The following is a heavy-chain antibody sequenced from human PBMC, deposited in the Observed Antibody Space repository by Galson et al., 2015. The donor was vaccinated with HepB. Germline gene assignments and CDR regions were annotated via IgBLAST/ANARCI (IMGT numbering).Heavy chain of an antibody. V-gene: IGHV6-1*01. J-gene: IGHJ6*02. CDR1: GDSVSSSSGS. D-gene: IGHD2/OR15-2a*01. CDR2: TYYRSKWYN. Sequence: CAISGDSVSSSSGSWSWIRQSPSRGLEWLGRTYYRSKWYNEYAVSVKSRMIIDPDTSKNQFSLQLNSVTPEDTAVYCCASGNYGLDVWGQGTTVTVSS. CDR3: ASGNYGLDV.